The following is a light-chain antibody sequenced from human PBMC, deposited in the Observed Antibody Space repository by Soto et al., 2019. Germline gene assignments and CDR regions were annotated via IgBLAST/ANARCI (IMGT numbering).Light chain of an antibody. J-gene: IGKJ3*01. Sequence: DIQMTQSPSSLSASVGDRVTITCRASQSISSYLNWYQQKPGKAPKLLIYAASSLQSGVPSRFSGSGSGTDFTLTISSLQPEDFANYYCQQSYRNPPFTFGPGTKVDIK. V-gene: IGKV1-39*01. CDR3: QQSYRNPPFT. CDR2: AAS. CDR1: QSISSY.